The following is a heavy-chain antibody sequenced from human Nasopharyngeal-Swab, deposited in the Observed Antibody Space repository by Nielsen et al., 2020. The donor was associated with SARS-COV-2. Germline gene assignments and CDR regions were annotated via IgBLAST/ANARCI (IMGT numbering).Heavy chain of an antibody. D-gene: IGHD7-27*01. J-gene: IGHJ4*02. Sequence: GGSLRLSCAASGFSITSYGMQWVRQAPGKGLEWVALISHDGDVKYYADSVKGRFTISRDNAKNSLSLQMNNLRADDTAVYYCARENWGKLDYWGQGALVTVSS. V-gene: IGHV3-30*03. CDR3: ARENWGKLDY. CDR1: GFSITSYG. CDR2: ISHDGDVK.